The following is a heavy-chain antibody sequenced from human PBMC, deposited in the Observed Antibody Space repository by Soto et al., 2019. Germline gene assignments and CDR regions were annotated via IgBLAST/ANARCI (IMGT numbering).Heavy chain of an antibody. CDR3: AREVNSSPARGPNWFDP. CDR1: GDSINNSHW. D-gene: IGHD6-13*01. V-gene: IGHV4-4*02. CDR2: TYHSGTT. Sequence: QVQLQESGPGLVQPSGTLSLTCAVSGDSINNSHWWSWVRQTPGKGLEWIGETYHSGTTNYNPSRKTRVNISIDKSKNQFSLKMNSVTAADTAVYYCAREVNSSPARGPNWFDPWGQGTLVTVSS. J-gene: IGHJ5*02.